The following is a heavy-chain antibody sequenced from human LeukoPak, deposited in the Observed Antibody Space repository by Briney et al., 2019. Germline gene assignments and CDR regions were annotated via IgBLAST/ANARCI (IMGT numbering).Heavy chain of an antibody. V-gene: IGHV3-23*01. Sequence: GGSLRLSCAASGFTFSSYAMSWVRQAPGKGLEWVSAISGSGGSTYYAESVKGRFTISRDNSRNTLYLQMNSLRAEDTAVYYCASDYGSGTPQYYYYYGMDVWGQGTTVTVSS. J-gene: IGHJ6*02. CDR1: GFTFSSYA. CDR3: ASDYGSGTPQYYYYYGMDV. CDR2: ISGSGGST. D-gene: IGHD3-10*01.